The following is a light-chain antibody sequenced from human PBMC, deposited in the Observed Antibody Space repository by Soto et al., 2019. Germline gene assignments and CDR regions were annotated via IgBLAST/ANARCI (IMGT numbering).Light chain of an antibody. Sequence: QSVLTQPPSVYGAPGQRVTISCTGSSSNIGAGYDVHWYQQLPGTAHKLLIYANSIRPSGVPDRFSGSKSGTSASLAITGLRAEDEADYYCQSYDSSLSGYVFGTGTKLTVL. J-gene: IGLJ1*01. V-gene: IGLV1-40*01. CDR3: QSYDSSLSGYV. CDR1: SSNIGAGYD. CDR2: ANS.